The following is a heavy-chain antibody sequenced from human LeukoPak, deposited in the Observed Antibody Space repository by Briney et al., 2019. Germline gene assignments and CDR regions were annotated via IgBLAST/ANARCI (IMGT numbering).Heavy chain of an antibody. CDR2: IKSKTDGGTT. Sequence: GGSLRLSCAASGFTLSNAWMSWVRQAPGKGLEWVVRIKSKTDGGTTEYAAPVKGRFTISRDDSKNTLYLQMNSLKTDDTAVYYCTTEPRGRYYFDYWGQGTLVTVSS. V-gene: IGHV3-15*01. J-gene: IGHJ4*02. CDR1: GFTLSNAW. D-gene: IGHD3-16*01. CDR3: TTEPRGRYYFDY.